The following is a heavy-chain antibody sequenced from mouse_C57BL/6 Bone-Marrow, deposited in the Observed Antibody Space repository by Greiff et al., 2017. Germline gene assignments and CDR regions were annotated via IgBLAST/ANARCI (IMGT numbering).Heavy chain of an antibody. Sequence: DVMLVESGGDLVKPGGSLKLSCAASGFTFSSYGMSWVRQTPDKRLEWVATISSGGSYTYYPDSVKGRFTLSRDKAKNTLYLQMSSLKAEDTAVYYCARLYYGSSYGYWGQGTTLTVSS. CDR3: ARLYYGSSYGY. CDR1: GFTFSSYG. V-gene: IGHV5-6*02. J-gene: IGHJ2*01. D-gene: IGHD1-1*01. CDR2: ISSGGSYT.